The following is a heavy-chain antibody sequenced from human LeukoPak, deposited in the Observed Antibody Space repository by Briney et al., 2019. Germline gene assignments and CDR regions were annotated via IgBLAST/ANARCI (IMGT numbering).Heavy chain of an antibody. CDR2: IYYSRKT. CDR3: ARHYARGSGIYAPFGY. Sequence: RPSETLSLTCTVSGDSITSRNYLWGWIRQPPGKGLEYIASIYYSRKTYHNPSLRSRVTMSIDSSENQFSLKLSAVTAADTAVYFCARHYARGSGIYAPFGYWGQGALVTVSS. J-gene: IGHJ4*02. D-gene: IGHD3-10*01. CDR1: GDSITSRNYL. V-gene: IGHV4-39*01.